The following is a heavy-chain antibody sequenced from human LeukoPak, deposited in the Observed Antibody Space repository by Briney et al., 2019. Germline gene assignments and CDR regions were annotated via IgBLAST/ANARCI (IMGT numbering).Heavy chain of an antibody. Sequence: ASVKVSCKSSGGTFSSYAISWVRQAPGQGLEWMGWISAYNGNTNYAQKLQGRVTMTTDTSTSTAYMELRSLRSDDTAVYYCASSRYYYSLFDYWGQGTLVTVSS. CDR2: ISAYNGNT. D-gene: IGHD3-22*01. CDR1: GGTFSSYA. CDR3: ASSRYYYSLFDY. V-gene: IGHV1-18*01. J-gene: IGHJ4*02.